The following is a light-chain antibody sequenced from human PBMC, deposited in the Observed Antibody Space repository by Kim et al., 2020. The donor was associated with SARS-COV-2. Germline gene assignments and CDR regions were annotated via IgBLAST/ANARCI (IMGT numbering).Light chain of an antibody. Sequence: QSVLTQPPSMSGAPGQSVTISCTGSNSNIGAGYEVHWYQQFPGTAPKLLIYNDYRRPSGVPDRFSGSRSASPASLAITGLQAEDEADYYCQSYDTGLSGIIFGGGTQLTVL. V-gene: IGLV1-40*01. CDR3: QSYDTGLSGII. J-gene: IGLJ2*01. CDR2: NDY. CDR1: NSNIGAGYE.